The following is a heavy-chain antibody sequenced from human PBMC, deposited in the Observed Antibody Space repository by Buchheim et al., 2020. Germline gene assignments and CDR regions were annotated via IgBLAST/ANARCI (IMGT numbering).Heavy chain of an antibody. Sequence: EVQLVESGGGLVQPGGSLRLSCAGSGFIFNSFWMTWVRQAPGKGLEWVASIDQNGRERYYVGSVKGRFPISRDNTDNSMFLQMNSLRAEDTAIYYCARIENSGSVGWFDPWGQETL. CDR3: ARIENSGSVGWFDP. CDR2: IDQNGRER. V-gene: IGHV3-7*01. J-gene: IGHJ5*02. CDR1: GFIFNSFW. D-gene: IGHD3-22*01.